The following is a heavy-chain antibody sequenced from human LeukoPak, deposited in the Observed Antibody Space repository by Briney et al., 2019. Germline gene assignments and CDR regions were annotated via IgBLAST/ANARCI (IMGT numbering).Heavy chain of an antibody. J-gene: IGHJ5*02. Sequence: SQTLSLTCAVSGGSISSSGYSWSWIRQPPGKGLEWIGYIHHTGSTYYNPSLKSRVTISVDRSKNQFSLKLSSVTAADTAVYYCARANSYGSGSYYAAWFDPWGQGTLVTVSS. CDR3: ARANSYGSGSYYAAWFDP. CDR2: IHHTGST. CDR1: GGSISSSGYS. D-gene: IGHD3-10*01. V-gene: IGHV4-30-2*01.